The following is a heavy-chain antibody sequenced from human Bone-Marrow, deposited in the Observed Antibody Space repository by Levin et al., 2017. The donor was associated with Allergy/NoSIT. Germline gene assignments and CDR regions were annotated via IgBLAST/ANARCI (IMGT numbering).Heavy chain of an antibody. CDR3: ARGYSSGWYQG. CDR2: INHSGST. D-gene: IGHD6-19*01. Sequence: SETLSLTCAVYGGSFSGYYWSWIRQPPGKGLEWIGEINHSGSTNYNPSLKSRVTISVDTSKNQFSLKLSPVTAADTAVYYCARGYSSGWYQGWGQGTLVTVSS. CDR1: GGSFSGYY. V-gene: IGHV4-34*01. J-gene: IGHJ4*02.